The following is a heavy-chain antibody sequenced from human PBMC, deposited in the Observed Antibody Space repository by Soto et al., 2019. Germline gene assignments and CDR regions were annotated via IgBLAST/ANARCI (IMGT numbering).Heavy chain of an antibody. V-gene: IGHV1-69*13. CDR2: IIPIFGTA. CDR1: GGTFSSYA. CDR3: ARRYCTNGVCYPHYYYGMDV. D-gene: IGHD2-8*01. J-gene: IGHJ6*02. Sequence: VASVKVSCKASGGTFSSYAISWVRQAPGQGLEWMGGIIPIFGTANYAQKFQGRVTITADESTSTAYMELSSLRSEDTAVYYCARRYCTNGVCYPHYYYGMDVWGQGTTVTVSS.